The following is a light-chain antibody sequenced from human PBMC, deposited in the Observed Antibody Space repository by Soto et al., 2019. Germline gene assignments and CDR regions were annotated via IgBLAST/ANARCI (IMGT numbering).Light chain of an antibody. CDR2: DVS. J-gene: IGLJ1*01. CDR1: SSDVGGYNY. CDR3: SSYTSSSTLGV. V-gene: IGLV2-14*01. Sequence: ALTQPASVSGSPGQSITISCTGTSSDVGGYNYVSWYQQHPGKAPKLMIYDVSNRPSGVSNRFSGSKSGNTASLTISGLQAEDEADYYCSSYTSSSTLGVFGTGTKVTVL.